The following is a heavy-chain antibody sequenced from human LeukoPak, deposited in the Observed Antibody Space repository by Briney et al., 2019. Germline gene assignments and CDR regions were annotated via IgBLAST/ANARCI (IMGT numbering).Heavy chain of an antibody. J-gene: IGHJ3*01. CDR3: ARGEYYYHF. D-gene: IGHD3-10*01. V-gene: IGHV3-48*04. CDR2: ISSSSTI. Sequence: PGGSLRLSCAASGFTFSSYAMNWVRQAPGKGLEWVSYISSSSTIYYADSVKGRFTISRDNAKNSLYLQMNSLRAEDTAVYYCARGEYYYHFWGQGTMVTVSS. CDR1: GFTFSSYA.